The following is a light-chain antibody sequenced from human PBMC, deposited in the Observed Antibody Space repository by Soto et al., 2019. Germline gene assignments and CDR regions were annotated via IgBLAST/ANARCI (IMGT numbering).Light chain of an antibody. J-gene: IGKJ4*01. CDR2: AAS. CDR3: QHTYTTPLT. V-gene: IGKV1-39*01. CDR1: QSVSSS. Sequence: DIPMTQSPSSLSASVGDRVTITCRASQSVSSSLSWYQQKPGKAPKLLIYAASNLQSGVPSRFSGSGSGTDFTLTISSLQPADFATYYCQHTYTTPLTFGGGTNVEIK.